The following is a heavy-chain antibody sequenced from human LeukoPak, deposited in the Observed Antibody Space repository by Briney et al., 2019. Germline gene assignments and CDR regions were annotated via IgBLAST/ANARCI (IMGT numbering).Heavy chain of an antibody. V-gene: IGHV1-46*01. CDR3: ARQEVGYDSSGYSWFDP. D-gene: IGHD3-22*01. CDR1: GYTFTSYY. J-gene: IGHJ5*02. CDR2: INPSGGST. Sequence: ASVKVSCKASGYTFTSYYMHWVRQAPGQGLEWMGIINPSGGSTSYAQKFQGRVTITADKSTSTAYMELSSLRSEDTAVYYCARQEVGYDSSGYSWFDPWGQGTLVTVSS.